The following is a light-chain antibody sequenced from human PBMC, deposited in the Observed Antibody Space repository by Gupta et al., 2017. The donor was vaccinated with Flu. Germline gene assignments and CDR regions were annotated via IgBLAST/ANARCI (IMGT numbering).Light chain of an antibody. J-gene: IGKJ2*01. Sequence: RVTITCRASETISTYLKWYQQIPGKAPKLMIYAASRLQSGVPSTFSGSGSGTDFTLTISSLQPEDSATYYCQQSYSTPPMYTFGQGTKLEI. V-gene: IGKV1-39*01. CDR1: ETISTY. CDR2: AAS. CDR3: QQSYSTPPMYT.